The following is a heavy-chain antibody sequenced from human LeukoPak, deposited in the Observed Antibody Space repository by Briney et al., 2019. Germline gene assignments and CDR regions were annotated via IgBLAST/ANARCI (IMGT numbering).Heavy chain of an antibody. CDR1: GGSISSSSYY. D-gene: IGHD1-26*01. CDR3: ARDLRVGATYFDY. Sequence: SETLSLTCTVSGGSISSSSYYWGWIRQPPGKGLEWIGSIYYSGSTYYNPSLKSRVTISVDTSKNQFSLKLSSVTAADTAVYYCARDLRVGATYFDYWGQGTLVTVSS. V-gene: IGHV4-39*07. J-gene: IGHJ4*02. CDR2: IYYSGST.